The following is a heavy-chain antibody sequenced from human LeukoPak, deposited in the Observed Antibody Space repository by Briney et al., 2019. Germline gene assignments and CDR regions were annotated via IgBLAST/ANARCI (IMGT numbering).Heavy chain of an antibody. CDR2: ISGSGGST. CDR3: ARATPDGDPFDY. V-gene: IGHV3-23*01. J-gene: IGHJ4*02. CDR1: GFTLSSYA. D-gene: IGHD4-17*01. Sequence: PGGSLRLSCAASGFTLSSYAMSWVRQAPGMGLEWVSVISGSGGSTYYADSVKGRFTISRDNSKNTLYLQMNSLRAEDTAVYYCARATPDGDPFDYWGQGTLVTVSS.